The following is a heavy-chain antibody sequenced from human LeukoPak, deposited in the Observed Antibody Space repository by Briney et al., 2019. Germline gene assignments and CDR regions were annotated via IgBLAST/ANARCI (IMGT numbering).Heavy chain of an antibody. Sequence: GGSLTLSCAAYGFTFSSYSISWVRQPPGRGLGWVSSISGSGGSTYYADSVKGRFTISRDNSKNTLYMQMSSMRAEDTAVYYCAKRSQCFDAFDIWGQGTMVTVSS. CDR1: GFTFSSYS. CDR3: AKRSQCFDAFDI. V-gene: IGHV3-23*01. D-gene: IGHD6-19*01. CDR2: ISGSGGST. J-gene: IGHJ3*02.